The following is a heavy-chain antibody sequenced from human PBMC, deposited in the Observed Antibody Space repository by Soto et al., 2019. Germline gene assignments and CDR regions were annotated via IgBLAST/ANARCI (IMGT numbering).Heavy chain of an antibody. D-gene: IGHD1-1*01. Sequence: QVQLVQSGAEVKKPGSSVKVSCKASGGTFSSYAISWVRQATGQGLEWMGGNIPIFGTANCAQKFQGRGTKTTDDSTTTTDMVLSSLTSQDTAVYYFSRHVQAPGYYYGMDVWGQGTKLTVSS. CDR2: NIPIFGTA. CDR1: GGTFSSYA. CDR3: SRHVQAPGYYYGMDV. J-gene: IGHJ6*02. V-gene: IGHV1-69*05.